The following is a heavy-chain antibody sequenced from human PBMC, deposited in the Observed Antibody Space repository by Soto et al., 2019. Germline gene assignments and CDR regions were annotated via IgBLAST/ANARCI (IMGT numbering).Heavy chain of an antibody. CDR3: ARDYGRYGEYVGFDR. J-gene: IGHJ5*02. D-gene: IGHD4-17*01. Sequence: ASVKVSCKASGYTFTSYGISWVRQAPGQGLEWMGWISAYNGNTNYAQKPQGRVTMTTDTSTSTAYLELRSLRSDDTAVYYCARDYGRYGEYVGFDRWGKGTLVTVSS. V-gene: IGHV1-18*04. CDR2: ISAYNGNT. CDR1: GYTFTSYG.